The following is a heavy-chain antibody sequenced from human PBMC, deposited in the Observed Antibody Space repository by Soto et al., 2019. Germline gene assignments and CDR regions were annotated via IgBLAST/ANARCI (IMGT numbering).Heavy chain of an antibody. CDR1: GGSISTYW. Sequence: SETLSLTCTVSGGSISTYWWSWIRQPPRKGLEWIGYIYYSGSTNYNPSLKSRVTISVDTSKNQFSLKLTSVTAADTAVYYCARSRGSTRSFDYWGQGTLVTVSS. CDR2: IYYSGST. CDR3: ARSRGSTRSFDY. D-gene: IGHD2-15*01. J-gene: IGHJ4*02. V-gene: IGHV4-59*01.